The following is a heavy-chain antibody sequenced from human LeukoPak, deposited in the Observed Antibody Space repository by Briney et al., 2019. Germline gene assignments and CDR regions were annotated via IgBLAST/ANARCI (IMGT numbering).Heavy chain of an antibody. V-gene: IGHV3-23*01. CDR3: AGSVVVAAPGI. J-gene: IGHJ4*02. CDR2: ISGSGGCT. CDR1: GFTFSSYA. D-gene: IGHD2-15*01. Sequence: TGGSLRLSCAASGFTFSSYAMSWVRQAPGKGLEWVSAISGSGGCTYCADSVKGRFTISRDNSKNTLYLQMNSLRAEDTAVYYCAGSVVVAAPGIWGQGTLVTVSS.